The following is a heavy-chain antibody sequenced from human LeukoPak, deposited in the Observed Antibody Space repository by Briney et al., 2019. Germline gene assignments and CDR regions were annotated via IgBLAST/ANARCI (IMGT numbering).Heavy chain of an antibody. V-gene: IGHV3-11*04. CDR2: ISSGSTI. D-gene: IGHD6-13*01. CDR1: GFTLSDYF. Sequence: VGSLRLSCAASGFTLSDYFMSWIRQAPGKGLEWVSYISSGSTIYYADSVKGRFTISRDNAKNSLYLQMNSLTAEDTAVYYCARVEYSSSWQIVYYFDYWGQGTLVTVSS. CDR3: ARVEYSSSWQIVYYFDY. J-gene: IGHJ4*02.